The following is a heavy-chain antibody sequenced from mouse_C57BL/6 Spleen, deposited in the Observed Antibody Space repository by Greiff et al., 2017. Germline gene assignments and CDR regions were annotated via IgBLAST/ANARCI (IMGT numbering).Heavy chain of an antibody. D-gene: IGHD2-1*01. CDR2: ISSGGSYT. CDR3: ARRDYGNFYYFDY. J-gene: IGHJ2*01. V-gene: IGHV5-6*01. Sequence: DVQLVESGGDLVKPGGSLKLSCAASGFTFSSYGMSWVRQTPDKRLEWVATISSGGSYTYYPDSVKGRFTISRDNAKNTLYLQMSSLKSEDTAMYYCARRDYGNFYYFDYWGQGTTLTVSS. CDR1: GFTFSSYG.